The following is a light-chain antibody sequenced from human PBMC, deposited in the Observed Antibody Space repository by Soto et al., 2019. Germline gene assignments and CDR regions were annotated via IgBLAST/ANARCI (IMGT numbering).Light chain of an antibody. Sequence: QSVLTQPASVSGSPGQSITISCTGTRSDVGGYNYVSWYQQHPGKAPKLMIYDVSNRPSGVSNRFSGSKSGNTASLTISGLQAEDEADYYCISYTSRSTYVVFGGGTQLTVL. CDR3: ISYTSRSTYVV. CDR1: RSDVGGYNY. J-gene: IGLJ2*01. CDR2: DVS. V-gene: IGLV2-14*01.